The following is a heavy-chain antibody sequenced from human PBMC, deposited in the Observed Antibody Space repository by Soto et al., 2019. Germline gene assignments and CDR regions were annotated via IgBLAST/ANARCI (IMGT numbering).Heavy chain of an antibody. CDR2: INSDGSST. V-gene: IGHV3-74*01. CDR1: GFTFSSYW. CDR3: ARDCSSSSCSVWHY. Sequence: GGSLRLSCAASGFTFSSYWMHWVRQAPGKGLVWVSRINSDGSSTSYADSVKGRFTISRDNSKNTLYLQMNSLRAEDTALYYCARDCSSSSCSVWHYWGQGTLVTVSS. D-gene: IGHD2-2*01. J-gene: IGHJ4*02.